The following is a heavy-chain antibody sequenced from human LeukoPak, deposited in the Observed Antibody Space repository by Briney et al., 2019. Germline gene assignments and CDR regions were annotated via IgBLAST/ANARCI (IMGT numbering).Heavy chain of an antibody. Sequence: PPGGSLRLSCAASGFTFSSYWMSWVRQAPGKGLEWVANIKQDGSEKYYVDSVKGRFTISRDNSKNTLYLQMNSLRAEDTAVYYCAKADNSSLYGYFDYLGQGTLVTVSS. CDR3: AKADNSSLYGYFDY. D-gene: IGHD6-13*01. CDR1: GFTFSSYW. V-gene: IGHV3-7*01. J-gene: IGHJ4*02. CDR2: IKQDGSEK.